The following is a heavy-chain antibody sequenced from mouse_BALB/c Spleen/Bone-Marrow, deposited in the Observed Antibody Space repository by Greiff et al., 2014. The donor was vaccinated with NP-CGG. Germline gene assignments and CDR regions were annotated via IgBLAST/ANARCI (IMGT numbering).Heavy chain of an antibody. J-gene: IGHJ3*01. CDR2: INPSSGYT. V-gene: IGHV1-4*01. Sequence: VQLQQSVAELARPGASVKMSCKASGYTFTSYTLHWVKQRPGQGLEWIGYINPSSGYTNYNQKFKDKATLTADKSSSTAYMQLSSLTSEDSAVYYCAREKGITFAYWGQGTLVTVSA. CDR3: AREKGITFAY. D-gene: IGHD2-4*01. CDR1: GYTFTSYT.